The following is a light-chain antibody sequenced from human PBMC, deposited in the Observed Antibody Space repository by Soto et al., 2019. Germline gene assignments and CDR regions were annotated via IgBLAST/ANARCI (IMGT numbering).Light chain of an antibody. CDR1: SSDVGVFNY. V-gene: IGLV2-14*01. J-gene: IGLJ1*01. CDR2: DVS. CDR3: TPYTRTSTSYV. Sequence: SALTQPASGSGSPGQSITISCTGTSSDVGVFNYVSWYQQHPGKAPKLMIYDVSNRPSGVSSRFSGSKSGNTASLTISGLQAEDEADYYCTPYTRTSTSYVFGTG.